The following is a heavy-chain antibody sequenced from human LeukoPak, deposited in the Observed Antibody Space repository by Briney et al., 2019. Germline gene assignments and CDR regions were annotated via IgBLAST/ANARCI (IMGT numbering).Heavy chain of an antibody. V-gene: IGHV4-61*02. D-gene: IGHD5-12*01. J-gene: IGHJ4*02. CDR1: GGSISSGSYY. CDR2: IYTSGST. Sequence: PSQTLSLTCTVSGGSISSGSYYWSWIRQPAGKGLEWIGRIYTSGSTNYNPSLKSRVTISVDTSKNQFSLKLSSVTAADTAVYYCARGLGGGYVYFDYWGQGTLVTVSS. CDR3: ARGLGGGYVYFDY.